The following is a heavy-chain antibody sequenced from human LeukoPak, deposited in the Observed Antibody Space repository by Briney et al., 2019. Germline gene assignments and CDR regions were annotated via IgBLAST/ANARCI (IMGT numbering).Heavy chain of an antibody. CDR3: VKDGSGSYYTYYFDY. J-gene: IGHJ4*02. Sequence: GRSLRLSCAASGFTFSSYGMHWVRQAPGKGLEWVAVISYDGSNKYYADSVKGRFTISRDNSKNTLYLQMSSLRAEDTAVYYCVKDGSGSYYTYYFDYWGQGTLVTVSS. CDR2: ISYDGSNK. D-gene: IGHD3-10*01. V-gene: IGHV3-30*18. CDR1: GFTFSSYG.